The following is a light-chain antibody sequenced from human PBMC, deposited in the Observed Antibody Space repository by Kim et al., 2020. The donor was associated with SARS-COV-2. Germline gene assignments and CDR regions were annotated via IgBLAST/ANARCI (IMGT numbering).Light chain of an antibody. CDR2: AAS. CDR1: KDISNY. Sequence: ASVGDRATITGRASKDISNYLAWYQQNPGKVPRVLIYAASALQSGVPSRFSGSGSGTDFPLTISGLQPKDFGSYYCQNYNATPWTFGHRT. CDR3: QNYNATPWT. V-gene: IGKV1-27*01. J-gene: IGKJ1*01.